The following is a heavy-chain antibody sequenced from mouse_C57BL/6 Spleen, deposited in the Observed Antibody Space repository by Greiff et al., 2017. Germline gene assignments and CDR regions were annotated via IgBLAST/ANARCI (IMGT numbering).Heavy chain of an antibody. Sequence: EVKLVESGPGLVKPSQSLSLTCSVTGYSITSGYYWNWIRQFPGNKLEWMGYISYDGSNNYNPSLKNRISITRDTSKNQFFLKLNSVTTEDTATYYCARVELGQVAYWGQGTLVTVSA. J-gene: IGHJ3*01. CDR3: ARVELGQVAY. CDR1: GYSITSGYY. CDR2: ISYDGSN. D-gene: IGHD4-1*01. V-gene: IGHV3-6*01.